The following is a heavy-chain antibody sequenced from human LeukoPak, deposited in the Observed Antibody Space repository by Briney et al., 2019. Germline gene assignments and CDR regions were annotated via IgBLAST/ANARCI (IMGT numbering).Heavy chain of an antibody. CDR3: AKDIEARYDSSGYYYPDY. D-gene: IGHD3-22*01. CDR2: ISWDGGST. J-gene: IGHJ4*02. CDR1: GFTFDDYA. Sequence: GGSLRLSCAASGFTFDDYAMHWVRQAPGKGLEWVSLISWDGGSTYYADSAKGRFTISRDNSENSLYLQMNSLRAEDTALYYCAKDIEARYDSSGYYYPDYWGQGTLVTVSS. V-gene: IGHV3-43D*03.